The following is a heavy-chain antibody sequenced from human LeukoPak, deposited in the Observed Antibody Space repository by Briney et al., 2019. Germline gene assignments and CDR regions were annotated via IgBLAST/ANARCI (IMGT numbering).Heavy chain of an antibody. V-gene: IGHV3-53*05. J-gene: IGHJ4*02. CDR2: FYRGDST. CDR1: GFTVSSSY. Sequence: GSLRLSCAASGFTVSSSYMYWVRQAPGKGLEWVSFFYRGDSTYYAESVRGRFTISRDNAKNSLYLQMNSLRAEDTAVYYCAKDYEYNSNTWYFHWGRGTLVSVSS. D-gene: IGHD6-13*01. CDR3: AKDYEYNSNTWYFH.